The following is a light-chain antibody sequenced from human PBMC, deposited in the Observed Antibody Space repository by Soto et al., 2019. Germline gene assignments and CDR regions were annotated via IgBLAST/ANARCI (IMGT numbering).Light chain of an antibody. J-gene: IGLJ1*01. V-gene: IGLV3-21*02. Sequence: LTDPPSVTVAARRTARIINRGNNIGSKSVHWYHQKPGQAPVLVVYDDSDRPSGIPERFSCSNSGNTATLPISRVEAGDEADYYCQVLDSSSDHYVFGTGTKVPVL. CDR1: NIGSKS. CDR3: QVLDSSSDHYV. CDR2: DDS.